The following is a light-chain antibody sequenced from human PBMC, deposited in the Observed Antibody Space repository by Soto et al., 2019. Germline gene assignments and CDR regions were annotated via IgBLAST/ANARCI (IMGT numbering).Light chain of an antibody. Sequence: QSVLTQPPSVSAAPGQMVSISCSGSSSNIGKNYVSWYQQLPGTAPKLLIYDNNKRPSEIPDRFSGSKSGTSATLGITGLQTGDEADYYCGTWDSSLSAGVFVGGTKLTVL. J-gene: IGLJ3*02. CDR1: SSNIGKNY. CDR3: GTWDSSLSAGV. V-gene: IGLV1-51*01. CDR2: DNN.